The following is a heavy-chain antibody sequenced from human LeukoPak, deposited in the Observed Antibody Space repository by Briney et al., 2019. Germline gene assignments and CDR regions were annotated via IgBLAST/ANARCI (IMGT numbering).Heavy chain of an antibody. CDR1: GGSISSYY. CDR2: IYYSGST. CDR3: ARAGYYDILTGYYSFDY. J-gene: IGHJ4*02. D-gene: IGHD3-9*01. V-gene: IGHV4-59*08. Sequence: PSETLSLTCAVSGGSISSYYWSWIRQPPGKGLEWIGYIYYSGSTNYNPSLKSRVTISVDTSKNQLSLKLSSVTAADVAVYYCARAGYYDILTGYYSFDYWGQGTLVTVSS.